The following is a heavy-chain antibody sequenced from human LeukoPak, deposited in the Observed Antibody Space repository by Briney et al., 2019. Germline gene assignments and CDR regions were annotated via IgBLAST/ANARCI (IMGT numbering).Heavy chain of an antibody. CDR1: GFTFSSYG. J-gene: IGHJ3*02. V-gene: IGHV3-30*03. Sequence: PGRSLRLSCAASGFTFSSYGMHWVRQAPGKGLEWVAVISYDGSNKYYADSVKGRFTISKDNAKNSLYLQMNSLRAEDTAVYYCAREPWPHAFDMWGQGTVVTVSS. CDR2: ISYDGSNK. CDR3: AREPWPHAFDM.